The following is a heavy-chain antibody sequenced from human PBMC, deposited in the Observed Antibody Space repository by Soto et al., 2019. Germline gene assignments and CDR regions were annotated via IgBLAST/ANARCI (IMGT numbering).Heavy chain of an antibody. CDR1: GYTFNNYG. CDR3: ARDSVGVATILFDY. CDR2: ISAFNGNT. V-gene: IGHV1-18*01. J-gene: IGHJ4*02. D-gene: IGHD5-12*01. Sequence: ASVKVSCNASGYTFNNYGISWVRQAPGQGLEWMGWISAFNGNTNFAQKLQGRVTMTTDTSTSIAYMELRSLRSDDTAMYYCARDSVGVATILFDYWGQGTLVTVSS.